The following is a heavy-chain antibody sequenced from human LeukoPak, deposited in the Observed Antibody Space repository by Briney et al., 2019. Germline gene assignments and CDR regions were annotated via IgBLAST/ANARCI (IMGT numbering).Heavy chain of an antibody. J-gene: IGHJ4*02. Sequence: SVKVSCKASGGTFSSYAISWVRQAPGQGLEWMGGIIPIFGTADYAQKFQGRVTITADESTSTAYMELSSLRSEDTAVYYCARDAAPFGVVISYYFDYWGQGTLVTVSS. CDR2: IIPIFGTA. CDR1: GGTFSSYA. CDR3: ARDAAPFGVVISYYFDY. V-gene: IGHV1-69*13. D-gene: IGHD3-3*01.